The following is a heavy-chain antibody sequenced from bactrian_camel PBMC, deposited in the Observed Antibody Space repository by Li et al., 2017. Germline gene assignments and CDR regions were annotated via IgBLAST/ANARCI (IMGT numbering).Heavy chain of an antibody. D-gene: IGHD1*01. J-gene: IGHJ4*01. V-gene: IGHV3S57*01. CDR3: AARSVGWCPLFEHWLGKRAYTSGGYFAY. CDR2: IDSDGST. CDR1: GYTYSSYR. Sequence: LSCAASGYTYSSYRMGWFRQAPGKEREGVAAIDSDGSTSYADSVKGRFTISQDNARNTLYLQMHSLKPEDTAMYYCAARSVGWCPLFEHWLGKRAYTSGGYFAYWGQGTQVTVS.